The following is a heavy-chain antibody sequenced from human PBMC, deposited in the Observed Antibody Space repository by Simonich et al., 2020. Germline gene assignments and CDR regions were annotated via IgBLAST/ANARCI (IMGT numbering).Heavy chain of an antibody. CDR1: GGSISCYS. CDR2: IYYSGST. Sequence: ESGPGLVKPSETLSLTCPVSGGSISCYSWSWIRQPPGKDLEWIGYIYYSGSTNYNPSLKSRATISVNTSKNQFSLKLSSVTAADTAVYYCARRTTGITIFGVVTNYWYFDLWGRGTLVTVSS. J-gene: IGHJ2*01. V-gene: IGHV4-59*12. D-gene: IGHD3-3*01. CDR3: ARRTTGITIFGVVTNYWYFDL.